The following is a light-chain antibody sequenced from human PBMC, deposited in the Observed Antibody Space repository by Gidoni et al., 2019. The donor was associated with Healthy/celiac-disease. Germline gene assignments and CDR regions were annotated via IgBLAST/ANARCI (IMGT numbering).Light chain of an antibody. Sequence: DIVMTQSPDSLAVSLGERATINCKSSQSALYSSNNKNYLAWYQQKPGQPPKLLIYWASTRESGVPDRFSGSGSGTDFTLTISSLQAEDGAVYYCQQYYSTLMYTFGQGTKLEIK. CDR3: QQYYSTLMYT. CDR2: WAS. V-gene: IGKV4-1*01. J-gene: IGKJ2*01. CDR1: QSALYSSNNKNY.